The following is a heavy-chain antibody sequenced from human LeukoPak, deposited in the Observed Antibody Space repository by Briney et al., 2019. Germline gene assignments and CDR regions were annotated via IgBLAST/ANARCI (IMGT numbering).Heavy chain of an antibody. V-gene: IGHV1-18*01. CDR2: ISAYNGDT. J-gene: IGHJ3*02. Sequence: ASVKVSCKASGYTFTSYGISWVRQAPGQGLEWMGWISAYNGDTNYAQKLQCRVTMTTDTSTSTAYMELRSLRSDDTAVYYCARGGPAPHRITLIVVASSTDAFDIWGQGTMVTVSS. D-gene: IGHD3-22*01. CDR3: ARGGPAPHRITLIVVASSTDAFDI. CDR1: GYTFTSYG.